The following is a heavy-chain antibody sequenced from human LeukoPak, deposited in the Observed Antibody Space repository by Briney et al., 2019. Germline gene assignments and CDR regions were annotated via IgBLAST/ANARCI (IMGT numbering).Heavy chain of an antibody. D-gene: IGHD3-3*01. CDR1: GFTFSSSA. J-gene: IGHJ4*02. V-gene: IGHV3-23*01. CDR2: ISARGIST. CDR3: AKSFDFSNGHSPILTPFDS. Sequence: PGGSLRLSCAASGFTFSSSAMSWVRQAPGKGLEWVSSISARGISTYYADSVKGRFTISRDNSKNTLYLQMNGLRGDDIGVYYCAKSFDFSNGHSPILTPFDSWGQGTLVSVSS.